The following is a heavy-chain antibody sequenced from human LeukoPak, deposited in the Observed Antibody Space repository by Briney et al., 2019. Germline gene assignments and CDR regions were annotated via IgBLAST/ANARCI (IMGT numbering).Heavy chain of an antibody. D-gene: IGHD2-2*02. CDR1: GGTFSSYA. CDR3: AKKQLLYGVEWFDP. Sequence: SVKVSCKASGGTFSSYAISWVRQAPGQGLEWMGGIIPIFGTANYAQKFQGRVAITTDESTSTAYMELSSLRSEDTAVYYCAKKQLLYGVEWFDPWGQGTLVTVSS. J-gene: IGHJ5*02. V-gene: IGHV1-69*05. CDR2: IIPIFGTA.